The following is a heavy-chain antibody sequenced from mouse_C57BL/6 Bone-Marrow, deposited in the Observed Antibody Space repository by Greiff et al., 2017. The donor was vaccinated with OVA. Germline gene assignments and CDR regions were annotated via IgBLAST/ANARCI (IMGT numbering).Heavy chain of an antibody. Sequence: EVQLQQSGPVLVKPGPSVKISCKASGFTFTDYYMHWVKQSHGKSLEWIGLVYPYNGGTSYNQKFKGKATLTVDTSSSTTYMVLDSLTSEDCAVYYGASSYGYDFAYWGQGTTLTVSS. J-gene: IGHJ2*01. D-gene: IGHD2-2*01. CDR2: VYPYNGGT. V-gene: IGHV1-36*01. CDR3: ASSYGYDFAY. CDR1: GFTFTDYY.